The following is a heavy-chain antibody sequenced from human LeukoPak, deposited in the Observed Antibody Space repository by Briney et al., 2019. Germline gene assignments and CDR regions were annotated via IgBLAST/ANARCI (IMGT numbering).Heavy chain of an antibody. J-gene: IGHJ4*02. Sequence: GGSLRLSCAASGFNFGSYSMTWVRQAPGKGLEWVSVISADSATTFYADSVKGRFTISRDNAKNTVFLQMNSLRAEDTAVYYCARDRGFGELLYPTYYFDYWGQGTLVTVSS. CDR3: ARDRGFGELLYPTYYFDY. V-gene: IGHV3-23*01. CDR1: GFNFGSYS. CDR2: ISADSATT. D-gene: IGHD3-10*01.